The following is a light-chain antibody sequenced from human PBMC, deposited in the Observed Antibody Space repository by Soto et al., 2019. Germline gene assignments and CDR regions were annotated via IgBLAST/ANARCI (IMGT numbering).Light chain of an antibody. V-gene: IGKV1-5*01. CDR3: QRYNSYFPA. CDR2: DAS. Sequence: DIQMTQSPSTLSASVGDRVTITCRASQSISRSLAWYQQNPGKAPKLLIYDASSLESGVPSRFSGSGFGTEFTLTISGLQPDDFATYYCQRYNSYFPAFGQGTKLEIK. CDR1: QSISRS. J-gene: IGKJ2*01.